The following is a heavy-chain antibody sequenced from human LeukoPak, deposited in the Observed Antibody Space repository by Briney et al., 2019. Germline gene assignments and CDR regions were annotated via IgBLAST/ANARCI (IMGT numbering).Heavy chain of an antibody. CDR3: AREGYYYDSSSYYFWDY. CDR2: INPIFGTA. J-gene: IGHJ4*02. Sequence: SVNVSCKASGGTFSNHAISWVRQAPGQGLEWMGRINPIFGTANYAQKFQGRVTIFADKSTSTTYMELSSLRSEDTAVYYCAREGYYYDSSSYYFWDYWGQGTLVTVSS. CDR1: GGTFSNHA. V-gene: IGHV1-69*06. D-gene: IGHD3-22*01.